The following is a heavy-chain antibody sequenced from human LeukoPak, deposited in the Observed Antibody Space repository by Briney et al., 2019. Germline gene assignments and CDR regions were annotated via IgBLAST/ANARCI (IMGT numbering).Heavy chain of an antibody. Sequence: ASVKVSCKASRYTFTIYYIHWVRHAPGQGLECMVIVNPGGGGTSYAQKFQGRVTMTRDTSTSTVYMELSSLRSDDTAVYYCARDKSMVRGDPYYFDYWGQGTLVTVSS. V-gene: IGHV1-46*01. D-gene: IGHD3-10*01. J-gene: IGHJ4*02. CDR2: VNPGGGGT. CDR3: ARDKSMVRGDPYYFDY. CDR1: RYTFTIYY.